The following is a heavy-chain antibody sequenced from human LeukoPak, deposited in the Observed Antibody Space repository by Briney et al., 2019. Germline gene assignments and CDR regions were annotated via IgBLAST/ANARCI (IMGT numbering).Heavy chain of an antibody. V-gene: IGHV3-11*04. CDR2: ISSSGRTI. D-gene: IGHD2-2*01. J-gene: IGHJ4*02. Sequence: GGSLRLSCAGSGFTFSDYYMSWIRQAPGKGLELVSYISSSGRTIYYADSVKGRFTISRDNAKNSLYLQMNSLRAEDTAVYYCARADCSSSSCYELDYWGQGTLVTVSS. CDR1: GFTFSDYY. CDR3: ARADCSSSSCYELDY.